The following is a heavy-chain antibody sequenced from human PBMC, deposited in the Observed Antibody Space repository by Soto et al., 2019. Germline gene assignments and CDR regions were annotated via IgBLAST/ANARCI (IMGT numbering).Heavy chain of an antibody. J-gene: IGHJ4*02. CDR3: ARAQGTGYDFWSGYYRIGYFDY. D-gene: IGHD3-3*01. CDR1: GFTFSSYW. CDR2: IKQDGSEK. Sequence: GGSLRLSCAASGFTFSSYWMSWVRQAPGKGLEWVANIKQDGSEKYYVDSVKGRFTISRDNAKNSLYLQMNSLRAEDTAVYYCARAQGTGYDFWSGYYRIGYFDYWGQGT. V-gene: IGHV3-7*01.